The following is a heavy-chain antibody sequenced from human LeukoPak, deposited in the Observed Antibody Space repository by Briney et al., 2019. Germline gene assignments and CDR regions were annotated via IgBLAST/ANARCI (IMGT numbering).Heavy chain of an antibody. CDR3: ARLGIAVAGFDY. Sequence: SETLSLTCTVSGGSISSSSYYWGWIRQPPGKGLEWIGSIYYSGSTYYNPSLKSRVTISVDTSKNQFSLKLSSVTAADTAVYYCARLGIAVAGFDYWGQGTLVTVSS. V-gene: IGHV4-39*01. CDR1: GGSISSSSYY. CDR2: IYYSGST. D-gene: IGHD6-19*01. J-gene: IGHJ4*02.